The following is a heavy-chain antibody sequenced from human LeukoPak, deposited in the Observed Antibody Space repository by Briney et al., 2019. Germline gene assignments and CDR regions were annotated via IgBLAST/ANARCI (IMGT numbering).Heavy chain of an antibody. Sequence: GGSLRLSCAASGFTVSSNYMSWVRQAPGKGLEWVSLIFSGGNTYYADSVKGRFTISRHNSGNTLYLQMNSLRAEDTAVYYCARVGPGYTYVYGAPYYFDSWGQGILVTVSS. CDR1: GFTVSSNY. J-gene: IGHJ4*02. V-gene: IGHV3-53*04. CDR2: IFSGGNT. D-gene: IGHD5-18*01. CDR3: ARVGPGYTYVYGAPYYFDS.